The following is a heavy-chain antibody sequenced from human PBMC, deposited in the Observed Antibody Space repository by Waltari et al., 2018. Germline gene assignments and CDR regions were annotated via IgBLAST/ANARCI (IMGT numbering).Heavy chain of an antibody. CDR2: ISTRSTTI. CDR3: ASFIEVPGFDF. Sequence: EVQLVESGGGWVQPGGSLRLSRAASGFNCSRHGMHWSRQAPGKGLEWVSYISTRSTTIHYADSVKGRFTISRDDAKNAVFLQMNSLRAEDTAVYYCASFIEVPGFDFWGQGTLVTVSS. D-gene: IGHD6-19*01. CDR1: GFNCSRHG. J-gene: IGHJ4*02. V-gene: IGHV3-48*01.